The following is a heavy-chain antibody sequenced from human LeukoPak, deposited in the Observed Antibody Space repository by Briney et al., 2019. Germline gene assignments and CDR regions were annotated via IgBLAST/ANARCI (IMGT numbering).Heavy chain of an antibody. CDR3: AGGDPPDY. Sequence: SETLSLTRTVSGGSITHYYWSWIRQPPGKGLEWIGYIFYSGNTNYNPSLKSRVTISVDTSKNQFSLKLSSVTAADTAVYYCAGGDPPDYWGQGTLVTVSS. V-gene: IGHV4-59*12. CDR2: IFYSGNT. J-gene: IGHJ4*02. CDR1: GGSITHYY. D-gene: IGHD2-21*02.